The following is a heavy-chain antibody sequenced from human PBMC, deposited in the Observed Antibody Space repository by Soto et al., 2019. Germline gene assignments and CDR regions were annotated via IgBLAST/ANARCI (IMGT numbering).Heavy chain of an antibody. V-gene: IGHV1-46*01. CDR1: GYTFTTYD. CDR3: AKVLSGLVPRYFDT. CDR2: ITPGGGIT. J-gene: IGHJ4*02. Sequence: QVQLVQSGAEVKKPGASVRVSCKASGYTFTTYDIHWVRQAPGLGLEWMGIITPGGGITSYAQKFKGRITMTRDTSTSTVYMELSSLRSEDTAMYYCAKVLSGLVPRYFDTWGQGTLVTVSS. D-gene: IGHD6-19*01.